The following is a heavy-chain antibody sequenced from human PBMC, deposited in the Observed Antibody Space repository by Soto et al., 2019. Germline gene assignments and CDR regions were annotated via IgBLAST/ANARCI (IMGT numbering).Heavy chain of an antibody. Sequence: GASVKVSCKASGGTFSSYAISWVRQAPGQGLEWMGGIIPIFGTANYAQKFQGRVTITADESTSTAYMELSSLRSEDTAVYYCARGDYYGSGSYYNAYHYGMDVWGQGTTVTVSS. CDR1: GGTFSSYA. J-gene: IGHJ6*02. D-gene: IGHD3-10*01. CDR3: ARGDYYGSGSYYNAYHYGMDV. CDR2: IIPIFGTA. V-gene: IGHV1-69*13.